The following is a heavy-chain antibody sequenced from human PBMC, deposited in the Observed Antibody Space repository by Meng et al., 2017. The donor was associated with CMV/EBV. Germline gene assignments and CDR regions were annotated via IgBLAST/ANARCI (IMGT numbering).Heavy chain of an antibody. CDR3: ARFHYYDKVFDP. J-gene: IGHJ5*02. CDR2: ISAYNGNT. D-gene: IGHD3-22*01. CDR1: GYTFTSYG. V-gene: IGHV1-18*01. Sequence: CKASGYTFTSYGISWVRQAPGQGLEWMGWISAYNGNTNYAQKLQGRVTMTTDTSTSTAYMELRSLRSDDTAVYYCARFHYYDKVFDPWGQGTLVTVSS.